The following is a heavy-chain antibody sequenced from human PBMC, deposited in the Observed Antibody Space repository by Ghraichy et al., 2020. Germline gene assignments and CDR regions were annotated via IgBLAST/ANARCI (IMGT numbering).Heavy chain of an antibody. CDR1: GGSFSGYY. CDR3: ARDHGSRWQWLVRPPYYYYHGMDV. CDR2: INHSGST. V-gene: IGHV4-34*01. Sequence: SETLSLTCAVYGGSFSGYYWSWIRQPPGKGLEWIGEINHSGSTNYNPSLKSRVTISVDTSKNQFSLKLSSVTAADTAVYYCARDHGSRWQWLVRPPYYYYHGMDVWGQGTPVTVSS. J-gene: IGHJ6*02. D-gene: IGHD6-19*01.